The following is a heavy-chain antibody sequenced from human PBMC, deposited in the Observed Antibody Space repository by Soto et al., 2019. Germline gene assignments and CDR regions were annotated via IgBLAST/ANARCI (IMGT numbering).Heavy chain of an antibody. Sequence: ASVKVSCKASGYTFTRYVISWVRQAPGQGREWMGWISAYNGNTNYAQKFQGRVTMTTDTSTSTAYMELRSLRSDDMTVYFCASRSGQLPYYFDYWGQGTQVTVSS. V-gene: IGHV1-18*03. J-gene: IGHJ4*02. D-gene: IGHD6-6*01. CDR3: ASRSGQLPYYFDY. CDR1: GYTFTRYV. CDR2: ISAYNGNT.